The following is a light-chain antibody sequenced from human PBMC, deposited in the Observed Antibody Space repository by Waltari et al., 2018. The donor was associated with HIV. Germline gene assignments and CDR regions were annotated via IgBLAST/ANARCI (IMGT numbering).Light chain of an antibody. CDR2: SNI. CDR3: AAWDDSLKGGA. V-gene: IGLV1-44*01. J-gene: IGLJ1*01. CDR1: TSNIGGNT. Sequence: QSVLAQPPSASGTPGQRVTISCSGSTSNIGGNTVSWYQQLPGTAPKLLIFSNIERPSGGPDRLSGSTSGISASLVISGLQSEDEADYYCAAWDDSLKGGAFGTGTKVTVL.